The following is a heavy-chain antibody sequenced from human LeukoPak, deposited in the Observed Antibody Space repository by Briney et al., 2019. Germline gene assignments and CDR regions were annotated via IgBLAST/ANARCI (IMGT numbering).Heavy chain of an antibody. Sequence: SETLSLTCTVSGGSISSYYWSWIRQPPGKGLEWIGYIYYSGSTNYNPSLKSRVTISVDTSKNQFSLKLSSVTAADTAVYYCARLSLFNDSSGWFDPWGQGTLVTVSS. D-gene: IGHD3-22*01. CDR3: ARLSLFNDSSGWFDP. V-gene: IGHV4-59*08. J-gene: IGHJ5*02. CDR2: IYYSGST. CDR1: GGSISSYY.